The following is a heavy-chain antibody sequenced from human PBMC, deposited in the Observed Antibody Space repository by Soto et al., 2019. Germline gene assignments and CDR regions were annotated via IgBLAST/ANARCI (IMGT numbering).Heavy chain of an antibody. CDR1: GGTFSSYA. CDR2: IIPIFGTA. D-gene: IGHD3-16*02. CDR3: ARSDYVWWSYRTLDY. J-gene: IGHJ4*02. V-gene: IGHV1-69*13. Sequence: GASVKVSCKASGGTFSSYAISWVRQAPGQGLKWMGGIIPIFGTANYAQKFQCRVTITADESTSTAYMALSSLRSEDTAVYYCARSDYVWWSYRTLDYWGQGTLVTVSS.